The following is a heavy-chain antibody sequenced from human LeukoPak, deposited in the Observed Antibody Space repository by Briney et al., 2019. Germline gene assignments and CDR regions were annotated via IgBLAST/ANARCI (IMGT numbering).Heavy chain of an antibody. Sequence: GGSLRLSCAASGFTFSSYAMHWVRQAPGKGLEGVAVISYDGSNKYYADSVKGRFTIPRDNSKNTLYLQLNSLRAEDTAVYYCARGGDIVVVPAAIYDFWSEFDYWGQGTLVTASS. CDR2: ISYDGSNK. D-gene: IGHD2-2*01. J-gene: IGHJ4*02. CDR3: ARGGDIVVVPAAIYDFWSEFDY. CDR1: GFTFSSYA. V-gene: IGHV3-30*01.